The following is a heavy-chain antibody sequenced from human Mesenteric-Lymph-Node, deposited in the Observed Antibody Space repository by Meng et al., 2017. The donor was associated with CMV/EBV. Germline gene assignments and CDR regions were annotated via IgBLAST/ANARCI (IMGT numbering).Heavy chain of an antibody. V-gene: IGHV4-4*02. CDR2: IYHSGST. CDR1: SISSSNW. Sequence: SISSSNWWSWVRKPPGKGLEWIGEIYHSGSTNYNPALKSRVTISVDKSKNQFSLKLSSVTAADTAVYYCARDPVVRGVIRVFGFDPWGQGTLVTVSS. J-gene: IGHJ5*02. CDR3: ARDPVVRGVIRVFGFDP. D-gene: IGHD3-10*01.